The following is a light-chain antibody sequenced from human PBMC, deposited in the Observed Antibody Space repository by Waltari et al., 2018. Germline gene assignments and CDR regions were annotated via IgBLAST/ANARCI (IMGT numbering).Light chain of an antibody. Sequence: EIVLTQSPANLSLSPGERGPLSCRASHSVSSYLAWYQQKPGQAPMLLIYDASKRATGIPSRFSGSGSGTDFTLTITSLEPEDFAVYYCQQRGNWPFTFGGGAKVEIK. J-gene: IGKJ4*01. V-gene: IGKV3-11*01. CDR2: DAS. CDR1: HSVSSY. CDR3: QQRGNWPFT.